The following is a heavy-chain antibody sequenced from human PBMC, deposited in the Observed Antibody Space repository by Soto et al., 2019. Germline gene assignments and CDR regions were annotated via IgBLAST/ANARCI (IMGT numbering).Heavy chain of an antibody. J-gene: IGHJ6*02. CDR2: IKQDGNEK. CDR3: ARSSGGSGKLWNYYGMDV. CDR1: GFTFSDYW. V-gene: IGHV3-7*01. D-gene: IGHD3-10*01. Sequence: GGSLRLSCVASGFTFSDYWMSWVRQAPGKGLEWVANIKQDGNEKYYVDSVKGRFTISRDNAKNSLYLQMNSLRAEDTAVYYCARSSGGSGKLWNYYGMDVWGQGTTVTVSS.